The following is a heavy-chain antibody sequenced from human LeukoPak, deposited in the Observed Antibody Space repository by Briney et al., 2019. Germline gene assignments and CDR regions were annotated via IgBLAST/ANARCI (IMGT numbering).Heavy chain of an antibody. CDR3: ARENPTYGSGSYYYNWFDP. J-gene: IGHJ5*02. V-gene: IGHV4-4*07. D-gene: IGHD3-10*01. Sequence: SETLSLTCTVSGGSISTYFWSWIRQPAGKGLEWIGRIYTSGSTEYNPSLKSRVTMSVDTSKNQLSLKLSSVTAADTAVYYCARENPTYGSGSYYYNWFDPWGQGTLVTVSS. CDR1: GGSISTYF. CDR2: IYTSGST.